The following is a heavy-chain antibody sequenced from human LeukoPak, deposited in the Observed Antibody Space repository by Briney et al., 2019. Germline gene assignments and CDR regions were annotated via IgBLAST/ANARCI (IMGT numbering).Heavy chain of an antibody. Sequence: MPSETLSLTCTVSGVSISSSSYYWGWIRQPPGKGLEWIGSIYYSGSTYYNPSLKSRVTISVDTSKNQFSLKLSSVTAADTAVYYCARSSYGTTPFDPWGQGTLVTVSS. CDR3: ARSSYGTTPFDP. CDR2: IYYSGST. V-gene: IGHV4-39*07. CDR1: GVSISSSSYY. J-gene: IGHJ5*02. D-gene: IGHD1-1*01.